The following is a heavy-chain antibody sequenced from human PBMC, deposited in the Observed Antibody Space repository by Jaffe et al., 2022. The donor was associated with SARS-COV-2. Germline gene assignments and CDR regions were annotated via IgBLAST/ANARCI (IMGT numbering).Heavy chain of an antibody. D-gene: IGHD3-22*01. V-gene: IGHV4-39*01. CDR2: IYYSGST. Sequence: QLQLQESGPGLVKPSETLSLTCTVSGGSISSSSYYWGWIRQPPGKGLEWIGSIYYSGSTYYNPSLKSRVTISVDTSKNQFSLKLSSVTAADTAVYYCARSYYYDSSGYEYYFDYWGQGTLVTVSS. J-gene: IGHJ4*02. CDR3: ARSYYYDSSGYEYYFDY. CDR1: GGSISSSSYY.